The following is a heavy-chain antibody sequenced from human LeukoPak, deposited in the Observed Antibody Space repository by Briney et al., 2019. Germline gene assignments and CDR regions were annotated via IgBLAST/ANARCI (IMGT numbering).Heavy chain of an antibody. J-gene: IGHJ3*02. CDR2: IYYSGST. V-gene: IGHV4-59*08. Sequence: TSETLSLTCTVSGGSISSYYWSWIRQPPGKGLEWIGYIYYSGSTNYNPSLKSRVTISVDTSKNQFSLKLSSVTAADTAVYYCARRDYGDYESNDAFDIWGQGTMVTVSS. CDR1: GGSISSYY. D-gene: IGHD4-17*01. CDR3: ARRDYGDYESNDAFDI.